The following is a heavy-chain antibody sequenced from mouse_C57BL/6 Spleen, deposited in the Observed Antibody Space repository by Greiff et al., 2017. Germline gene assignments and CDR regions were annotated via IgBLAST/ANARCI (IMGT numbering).Heavy chain of an antibody. D-gene: IGHD1-1*01. CDR3: TTSPSYGSSGAY. Sequence: VQLQQSGAELVRPGASVKLSCTASGFNIKDDYMHWVKQRPEQGREWIGWIDPENGDTEYASKFQGKATITADPSSNTAYLQLSSLTSEDTAVYYCTTSPSYGSSGAYWGQGTLVTVSA. J-gene: IGHJ3*01. CDR1: GFNIKDDY. V-gene: IGHV14-4*01. CDR2: IDPENGDT.